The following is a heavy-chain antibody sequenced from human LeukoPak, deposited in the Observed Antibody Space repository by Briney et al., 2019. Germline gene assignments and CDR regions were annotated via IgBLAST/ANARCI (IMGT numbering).Heavy chain of an antibody. CDR1: GFTFSDYS. D-gene: IGHD4-23*01. Sequence: GGSLRLSCAASGFTFSDYSMNWVRQAPGKGLEWVSYISFSVNTKYYGDSVKGRFTISRDNAKNSLYLHMDSLRAEDTAVYYCAKDPKGVNWGQGTLVTVSS. CDR3: AKDPKGVN. CDR2: ISFSVNTK. J-gene: IGHJ4*02. V-gene: IGHV3-48*04.